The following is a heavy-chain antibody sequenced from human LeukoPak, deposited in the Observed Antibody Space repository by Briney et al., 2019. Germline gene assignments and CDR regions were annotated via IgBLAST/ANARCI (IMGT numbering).Heavy chain of an antibody. D-gene: IGHD3-9*01. Sequence: GASVKVSCKASGYTFTSYYMHWVRQAPGQGLEWMGIINPSGGSRSYAQKFQGRVTMTRDTSTSTVYMELSSLRSEDTAVYYCARSEYFDWLLPSYYYYGMDVWGQGTTVTVSS. V-gene: IGHV1-46*01. CDR2: INPSGGSR. CDR1: GYTFTSYY. CDR3: ARSEYFDWLLPSYYYYGMDV. J-gene: IGHJ6*02.